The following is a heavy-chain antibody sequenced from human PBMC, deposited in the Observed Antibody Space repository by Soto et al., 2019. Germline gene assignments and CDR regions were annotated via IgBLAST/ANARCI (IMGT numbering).Heavy chain of an antibody. J-gene: IGHJ4*02. Sequence: SETLSLTWTVSGGSISSGGYYWSWIRQHPGKGLEWIGYIYYSGSTNYNPSLKSRVTISVDTSKNQFSLKLSSVTAADTAVYYCARGKWLRSSFDYWGQGTLVTVSS. CDR3: ARGKWLRSSFDY. CDR1: GGSISSGGYY. CDR2: IYYSGST. V-gene: IGHV4-31*02. D-gene: IGHD5-12*01.